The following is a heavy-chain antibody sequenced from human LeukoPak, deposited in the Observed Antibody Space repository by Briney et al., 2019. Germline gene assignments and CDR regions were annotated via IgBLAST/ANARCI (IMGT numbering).Heavy chain of an antibody. CDR3: ARGLYCSSTSCYVGFDY. CDR2: INPSGGST. Sequence: ASVKVSCKASGYTFTSYYMHWVRQAPGQGLEWMGIINPSGGSTSYAQKFQGRVTMTRDTSTSTVYMELSSLRSEDTAMYYCARGLYCSSTSCYVGFDYWGQGTLVTVSS. D-gene: IGHD2-2*01. CDR1: GYTFTSYY. V-gene: IGHV1-46*01. J-gene: IGHJ4*02.